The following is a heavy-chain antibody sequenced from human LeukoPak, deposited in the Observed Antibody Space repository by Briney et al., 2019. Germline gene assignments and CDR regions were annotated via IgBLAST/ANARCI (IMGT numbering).Heavy chain of an antibody. Sequence: PSETLSLTCTVSGGSISSYYWSWIRQPPGKGLEWIGYIYYSGCTNYNPSLKSRVTISVDTSKNQFSLKLSSVTAADTAVYYCAKALNTLDAFDIWGQGTMVTVSS. J-gene: IGHJ3*02. V-gene: IGHV4-59*08. CDR1: GGSISSYY. D-gene: IGHD2-2*02. CDR2: IYYSGCT. CDR3: AKALNTLDAFDI.